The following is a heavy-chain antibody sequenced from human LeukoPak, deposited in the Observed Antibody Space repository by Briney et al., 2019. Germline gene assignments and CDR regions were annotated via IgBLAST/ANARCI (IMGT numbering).Heavy chain of an antibody. V-gene: IGHV3-30-3*01. D-gene: IGHD3-3*01. J-gene: IGHJ4*02. CDR1: GFAFSSYA. CDR3: ARDPRVFGVGYFDY. Sequence: GGSLRLSCAASGFAFSSYAMHWVRQASGKGLEWVAVISYDGSNKYYADSVKGRFTISRDNSKNTLYLQMNSLRAEDTAVYYCARDPRVFGVGYFDYWGQGTLVTVSS. CDR2: ISYDGSNK.